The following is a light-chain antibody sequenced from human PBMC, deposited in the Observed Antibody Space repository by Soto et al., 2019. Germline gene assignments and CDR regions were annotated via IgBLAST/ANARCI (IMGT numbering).Light chain of an antibody. J-gene: IGKJ5*01. CDR2: DAS. CDR1: QSVSSN. Sequence: ETVMTQSPATLSVSPGERGTLFCRARQSVSSNLAWYQQKPGLTPRLLIYDASTRATGIPARFSGSGSGTEFTLTISSLQSEDFAFYHWQQYNDWPITFGQGTRLAIK. V-gene: IGKV3-15*01. CDR3: QQYNDWPIT.